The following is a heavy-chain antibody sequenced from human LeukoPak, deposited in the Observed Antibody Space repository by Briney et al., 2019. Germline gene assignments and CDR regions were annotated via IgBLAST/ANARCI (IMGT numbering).Heavy chain of an antibody. CDR2: INHSGST. V-gene: IGHV4-34*01. D-gene: IGHD1-1*01. Sequence: PSETLSLTCAVFGASLSDYYWNWIRQPPGKGLEWIGEINHSGSTTYNPSLKSRVTISVDTSKNQFSLNLSSVTAADTAVYYCARVTDWNDFDYWGQGTLVTVSS. J-gene: IGHJ4*02. CDR1: GASLSDYY. CDR3: ARVTDWNDFDY.